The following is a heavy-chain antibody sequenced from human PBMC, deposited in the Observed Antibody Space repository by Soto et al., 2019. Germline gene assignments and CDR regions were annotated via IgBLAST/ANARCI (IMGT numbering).Heavy chain of an antibody. Sequence: QVQLVESGGGVVQPGRSLRLSCSASGFTFSNYGILWVRQAPGKGLEWVATVSYDGSNQYYADSVKGRFTISKDNSKNTVYLQMNSPRAEDTSVYYCAKWGYSGCGLDVWGQGTTVTVSS. CDR2: VSYDGSNQ. V-gene: IGHV3-30*18. D-gene: IGHD1-26*01. J-gene: IGHJ6*02. CDR3: AKWGYSGCGLDV. CDR1: GFTFSNYG.